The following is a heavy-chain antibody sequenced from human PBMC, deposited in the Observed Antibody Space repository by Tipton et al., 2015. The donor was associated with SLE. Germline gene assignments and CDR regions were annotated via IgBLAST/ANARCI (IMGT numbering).Heavy chain of an antibody. CDR3: AKHYYDSSGFFDS. CDR1: GGSISSSSYY. J-gene: IGHJ4*02. Sequence: TLSLTCTVSGGSISSSSYYWGWIRQPPGKGLEWIGNIYYSGSTYYNPSLKSRVTISVDTSKNQFSLKLNSVTAADTAVYYCAKHYYDSSGFFDSWGQGTLFTVSS. CDR2: IYYSGST. D-gene: IGHD3-22*01. V-gene: IGHV4-39*01.